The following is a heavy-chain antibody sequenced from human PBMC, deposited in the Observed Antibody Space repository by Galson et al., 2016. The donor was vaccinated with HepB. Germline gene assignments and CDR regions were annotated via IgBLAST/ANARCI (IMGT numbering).Heavy chain of an antibody. CDR2: LSHDGVTK. Sequence: SLRLSCAASEFTFNNCPLHWVRQAPGKGLEWVAVLSHDGVTKFYADSVRARFTISRDKSKTTVYLQMDGLGAEDTAVYYCAREWELGGYFDYWGQGTLVTVSS. CDR3: AREWELGGYFDY. D-gene: IGHD1-26*01. V-gene: IGHV3-30-3*01. J-gene: IGHJ4*02. CDR1: EFTFNNCP.